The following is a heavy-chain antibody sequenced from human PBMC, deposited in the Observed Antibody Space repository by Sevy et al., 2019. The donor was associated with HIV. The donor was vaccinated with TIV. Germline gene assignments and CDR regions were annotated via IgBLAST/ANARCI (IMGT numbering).Heavy chain of an antibody. CDR3: ATLDFWSENPFYGTDV. Sequence: ASVKVSCKVSGYTLTKLPMHWVRQAPGKGLEWMGGFDPEDGETIYAQRFQGRVTMTEDTSTDTAYMELSSLRSEDTAVHYCATLDFWSENPFYGTDVWGQGTTVTVSS. CDR1: GYTLTKLP. CDR2: FDPEDGET. J-gene: IGHJ6*02. D-gene: IGHD3-3*01. V-gene: IGHV1-24*01.